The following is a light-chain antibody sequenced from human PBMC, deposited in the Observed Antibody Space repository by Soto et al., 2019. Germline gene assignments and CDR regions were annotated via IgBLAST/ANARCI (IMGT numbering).Light chain of an antibody. CDR2: DAS. J-gene: IGKJ1*01. CDR3: QQHCSAPWT. CDR1: QSVSGSS. V-gene: IGKV3-20*01. Sequence: EIVLTQSPGTLSLSPGERATLSCRASQSVSGSSLAWYQQRLGQAPRLLIYDASSRATGIPDRFSGSGSGTDFTLTISRLEPEDFAVYYCQQHCSAPWTFGQGTKVAVK.